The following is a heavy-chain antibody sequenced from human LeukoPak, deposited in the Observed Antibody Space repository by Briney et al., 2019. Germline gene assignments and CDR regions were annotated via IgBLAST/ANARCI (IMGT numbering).Heavy chain of an antibody. Sequence: ASVTVSFKASGYTFTSYDINWVRQATGQGLEWMGWMHPNSGNTGYAQKFPGRVTMARNTSISTAYMELSSLRSEDTAVYYCARCVGYCGLGSWGQGTLVTVSS. CDR3: ARCVGYCGLGS. CDR1: GYTFTSYD. CDR2: MHPNSGNT. V-gene: IGHV1-8*01. D-gene: IGHD2-21*01. J-gene: IGHJ4*02.